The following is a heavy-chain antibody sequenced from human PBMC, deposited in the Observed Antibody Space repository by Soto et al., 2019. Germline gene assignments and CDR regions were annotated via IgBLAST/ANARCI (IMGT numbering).Heavy chain of an antibody. Sequence: QVQLVQSGAEVKKPGASVKVSCKPSGYSFISYDINWVRQATGQGLEWMGWRNPNSGNTGYAQKFQGRVTITRNTSISTAYGELGSLTAEETAVYYCARAKCVRAGCSGILWFDPCDQGTLVAVCS. CDR2: RNPNSGNT. CDR1: GYSFISYD. D-gene: IGHD3-10*01. V-gene: IGHV1-8*01. CDR3: ARAKCVRAGCSGILWFDP. J-gene: IGHJ5*02.